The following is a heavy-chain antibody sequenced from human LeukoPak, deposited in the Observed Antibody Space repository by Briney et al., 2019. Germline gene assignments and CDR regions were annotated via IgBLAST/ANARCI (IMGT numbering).Heavy chain of an antibody. CDR3: ARGDYYDSSGYYSRAPLDY. V-gene: IGHV3-21*01. CDR1: GFTFSSYS. Sequence: GGSLRLSCAASGFTFSSYSMNWVRQAPGKGLEWVSSISSSSSYIYYADSVKGRFTISRDNAKNSLYLQMNSLRAEDTAVYYCARGDYYDSSGYYSRAPLDYWGQGTLVTVSS. J-gene: IGHJ4*02. CDR2: ISSSSSYI. D-gene: IGHD3-22*01.